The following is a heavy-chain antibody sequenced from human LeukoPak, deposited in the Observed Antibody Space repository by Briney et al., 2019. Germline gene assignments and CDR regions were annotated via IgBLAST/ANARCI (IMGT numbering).Heavy chain of an antibody. Sequence: SGGSLRLSCAASGFTFSAYWMTWVRQAPGKGLEWGANIKEDGTEKNYVDSVKGRFTISRDNVKKSLYLEMNSLRVEDTAVYYCARGRWSDYWGQGTQVTASS. J-gene: IGHJ4*02. CDR3: ARGRWSDY. V-gene: IGHV3-7*01. CDR1: GFTFSAYW. CDR2: IKEDGTEK. D-gene: IGHD5-24*01.